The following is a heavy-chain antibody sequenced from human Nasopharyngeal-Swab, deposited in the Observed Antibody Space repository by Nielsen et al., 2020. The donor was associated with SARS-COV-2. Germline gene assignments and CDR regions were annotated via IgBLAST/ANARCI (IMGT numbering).Heavy chain of an antibody. V-gene: IGHV3-74*01. CDR3: ATDITAAGDH. CDR2: INSDGSTT. Sequence: GGSLRLSCAASGFTFSPYWMHWVRQVPGRGLTWVSRINSDGSTTDYAESVKGRFTISRDNAKNTLYLQINSLRVEDTALYFCATDITAAGDHWGQGTLVTVSS. CDR1: GFTFSPYW. D-gene: IGHD6-25*01. J-gene: IGHJ4*02.